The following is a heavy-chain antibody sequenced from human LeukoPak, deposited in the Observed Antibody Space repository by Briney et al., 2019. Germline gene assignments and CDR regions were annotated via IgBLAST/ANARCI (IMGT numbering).Heavy chain of an antibody. Sequence: GSLRLSCAASGFTFSSYAMSWVRPGPGKGLEWFSAISNSGGSTYYADSVKGRFTISKDNSKNTLYLEMNSLSAEDTAVYYCAKKASSGYYYAFDYWGQGTLVTVSS. D-gene: IGHD3-22*01. CDR3: AKKASSGYYYAFDY. CDR1: GFTFSSYA. J-gene: IGHJ4*02. V-gene: IGHV3-23*01. CDR2: ISNSGGST.